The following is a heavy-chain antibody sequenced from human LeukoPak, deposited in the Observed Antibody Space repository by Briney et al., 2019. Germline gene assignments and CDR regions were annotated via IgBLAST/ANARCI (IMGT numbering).Heavy chain of an antibody. CDR3: TRAHYCSNGVCRYVGDDY. J-gene: IGHJ4*02. Sequence: ASVKVSCKASGYTFTTYGISWVRQAPGQGLEWMAWISAYNGNTNYAQNLQGRVTMTRDMSTSTVYMELSSLRSEDTAIYYCTRAHYCSNGVCRYVGDDYWGQGTLVTVSS. CDR2: ISAYNGNT. D-gene: IGHD2-8*01. CDR1: GYTFTTYG. V-gene: IGHV1-18*01.